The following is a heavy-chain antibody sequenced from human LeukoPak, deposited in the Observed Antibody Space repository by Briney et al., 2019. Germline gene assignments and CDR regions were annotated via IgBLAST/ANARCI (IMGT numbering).Heavy chain of an antibody. J-gene: IGHJ4*02. CDR3: AKGLVPAAIPDY. CDR2: IRYDGSNK. CDR1: GFTFSSYG. Sequence: GGSLRLSCAASGFTFSSYGMHWVRQAPGKGLEWVAFIRYDGSNKYYADSVKGRFTISRDNSKNTLYLQMNSLRAEDTAVYYCAKGLVPAAIPDYWGQGTLVTVSS. V-gene: IGHV3-30*02. D-gene: IGHD2-2*01.